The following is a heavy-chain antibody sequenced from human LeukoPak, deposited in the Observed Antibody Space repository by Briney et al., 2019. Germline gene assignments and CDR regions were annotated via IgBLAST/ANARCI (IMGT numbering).Heavy chain of an antibody. D-gene: IGHD3-3*01. J-gene: IGHJ6*03. V-gene: IGHV4-38-2*02. CDR1: GYSISSGYY. Sequence: PSETLFLTCTVSGYSISSGYYWGWIRQPPGMGLEWIGSIYHSGSTNYNPSLKSRVTISVDTSKNQFSLKLSSVTAADTAVYYCVRVNNYDFWSGYYHYYYYYMDVWGKGTTVTVSS. CDR3: VRVNNYDFWSGYYHYYYYYMDV. CDR2: IYHSGST.